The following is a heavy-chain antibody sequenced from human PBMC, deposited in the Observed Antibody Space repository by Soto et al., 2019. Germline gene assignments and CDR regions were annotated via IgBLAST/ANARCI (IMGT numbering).Heavy chain of an antibody. CDR3: ARDPAARPSYFDY. J-gene: IGHJ4*02. Sequence: GGSLRLSCAASGFTFINYAMSWVRQAPGEGLEWVSTISGNGANTHYADSVKGRFSISRDNSKNTLYIQMNSLRAEDTAVYYCARDPAARPSYFDYWGQGTLVTVSS. V-gene: IGHV3-23*01. CDR1: GFTFINYA. D-gene: IGHD6-6*01. CDR2: ISGNGANT.